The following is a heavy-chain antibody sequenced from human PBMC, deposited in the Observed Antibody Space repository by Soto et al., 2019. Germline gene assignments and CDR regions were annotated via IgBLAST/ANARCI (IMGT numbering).Heavy chain of an antibody. CDR3: ARAGGITARPDYYYGMDV. Sequence: PSETLSLTCAVSGGSISSSNWWSWVRQPPGKGLEWIGEIYHSGSTNYNPPLKSRVTISVDKSKNQFSLKLSSVTAADTAVYYCARAGGITARPDYYYGMDVWGQGTTVTVSS. J-gene: IGHJ6*02. CDR1: GGSISSSNW. CDR2: IYHSGST. D-gene: IGHD6-6*01. V-gene: IGHV4-4*02.